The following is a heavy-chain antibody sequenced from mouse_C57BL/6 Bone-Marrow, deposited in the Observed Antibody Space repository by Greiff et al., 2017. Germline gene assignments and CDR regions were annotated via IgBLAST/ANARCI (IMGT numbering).Heavy chain of an antibody. Sequence: EVQVVESGGGLVKPGGSLKLSCAASGFTFSSYAMSWVRQTPEKRLEWVATISDGGSYTYYPDNVKGRFTISRDNAKNNLYLQMSHLKSEDTAMYYCASLTGTSAYWGQGTLVTVSA. D-gene: IGHD4-1*01. CDR2: ISDGGSYT. V-gene: IGHV5-4*01. CDR1: GFTFSSYA. CDR3: ASLTGTSAY. J-gene: IGHJ3*01.